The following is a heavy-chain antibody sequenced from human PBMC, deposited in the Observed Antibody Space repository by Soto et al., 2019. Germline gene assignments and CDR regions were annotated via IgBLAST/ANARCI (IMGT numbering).Heavy chain of an antibody. J-gene: IGHJ6*02. V-gene: IGHV3-23*01. CDR2: ISGSGGST. CDR1: GFTFSSYA. CDR3: AKDIVATRLYYYGMDV. Sequence: GGSLRLSCAASGFTFSSYAMSWVRQAPGKGLEWVSAISGSGGSTYYADSVKGRFTISRDNSKNTLYLQMNSLRAEDTAVYYCAKDIVATRLYYYGMDVWGQGTTVTVSS. D-gene: IGHD5-12*01.